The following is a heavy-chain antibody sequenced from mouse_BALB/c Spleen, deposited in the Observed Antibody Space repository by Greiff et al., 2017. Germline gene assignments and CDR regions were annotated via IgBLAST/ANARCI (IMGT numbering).Heavy chain of an antibody. Sequence: EVKLEESGGGLVKPGGSLKLSCAASGFTFSDYYMYWVRQTPEKRLEWVATISDGGSYTYYPDSVKGRFTISRDNAKNNLYLQMSSLKSEDTAMYYCARDGGSSYDAMDYWGQGTSVTVSS. CDR1: GFTFSDYY. D-gene: IGHD1-1*01. V-gene: IGHV5-4*02. CDR2: ISDGGSYT. J-gene: IGHJ4*01. CDR3: ARDGGSSYDAMDY.